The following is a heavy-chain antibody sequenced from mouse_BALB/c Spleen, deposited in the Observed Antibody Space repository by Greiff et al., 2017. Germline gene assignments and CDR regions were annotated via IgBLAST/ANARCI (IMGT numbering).Heavy chain of an antibody. V-gene: IGHV1-14*01. CDR3: AGGYYAMDY. CDR1: GYTFTSYV. Sequence: EVQRVESGPELVKPGASVKMSCKASGYTFTSYVMHWVKQKPGQGLEWIGYINPYNDGTKYNEKFKGKATLTSDKSSSTAYMELSSLTSEDSAVYYCAGGYYAMDYWGQGTSVTVSS. J-gene: IGHJ4*01. CDR2: INPYNDGT.